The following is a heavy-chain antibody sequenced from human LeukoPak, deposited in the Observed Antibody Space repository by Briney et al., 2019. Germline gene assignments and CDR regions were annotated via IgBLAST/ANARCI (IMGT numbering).Heavy chain of an antibody. Sequence: SETLSLTCTVSGGSISSYYWSWIRQPPGKGLEWIGYIYYSGSTNYNPSLKSRVTTSVDTSKNQFSLKLSSVTAADTAVYYCARDQGGAFDIWGQGTMVTVSS. CDR2: IYYSGST. V-gene: IGHV4-59*01. CDR1: GGSISSYY. J-gene: IGHJ3*02. CDR3: ARDQGGAFDI.